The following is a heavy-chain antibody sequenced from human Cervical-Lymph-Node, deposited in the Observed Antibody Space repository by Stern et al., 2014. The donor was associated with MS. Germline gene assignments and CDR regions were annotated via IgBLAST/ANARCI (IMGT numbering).Heavy chain of an antibody. CDR2: IMPIFGTA. CDR1: GGTFSSYA. CDR3: ARTNILTGYYMRY. Sequence: QVQLVESGAEVKKPGSSVKGSCKASGGTFSSYAISWVRQAPGTGLEWMGGIMPIFGTANYAQKFQGRVTLTADESTSTAYMELSSLRSEDTAVYYCARTNILTGYYMRYWGQGTLVTVSS. V-gene: IGHV1-69*01. D-gene: IGHD3-9*01. J-gene: IGHJ4*02.